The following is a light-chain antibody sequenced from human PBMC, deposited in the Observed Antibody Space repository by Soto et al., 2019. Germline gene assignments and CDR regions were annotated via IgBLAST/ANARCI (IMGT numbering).Light chain of an antibody. CDR2: GAS. J-gene: IGKJ1*01. Sequence: EIVFTQSPATLSVSPGERATLSCRAGQSVSTNLAWYQQKAGQAPSLLIYGASTRATGIPARFTGSGSGTEFSLTISSLQSEDFAVYYCQQYNDWPRTFGQGTKVEIK. CDR3: QQYNDWPRT. CDR1: QSVSTN. V-gene: IGKV3-15*01.